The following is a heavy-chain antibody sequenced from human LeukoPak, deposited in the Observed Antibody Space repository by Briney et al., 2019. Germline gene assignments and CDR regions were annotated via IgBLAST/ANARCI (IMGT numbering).Heavy chain of an antibody. J-gene: IGHJ4*02. D-gene: IGHD2-21*01. CDR1: GFNFGDAA. V-gene: IGHV3-23*01. CDR3: VKDIQCSY. Sequence: PGVSLRLSCTASGFNFGDAAMTWVPQVPGKGLQWVSLISSSGLNTYYADSVKARLALSRDNSRNTLDLQMNSLTADDTAVYYCVKDIQCSYWGQGTPVIVSS. CDR2: ISSSGLNT.